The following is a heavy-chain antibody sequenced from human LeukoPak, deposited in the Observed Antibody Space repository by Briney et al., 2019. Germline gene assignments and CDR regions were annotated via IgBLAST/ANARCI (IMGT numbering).Heavy chain of an antibody. CDR2: INGDGRNI. J-gene: IGHJ4*02. Sequence: PGGSLRLSCVASGFTFSSYWMHWVRQDPRKGLVWVSRINGDGRNINYADSVRGRFTISRDNAKNTLYLQMNTLRVEDTAVYYCARDGSEVGGSFTGYFDYWGQGTLVTVSS. CDR1: GFTFSSYW. D-gene: IGHD6-13*01. CDR3: ARDGSEVGGSFTGYFDY. V-gene: IGHV3-74*01.